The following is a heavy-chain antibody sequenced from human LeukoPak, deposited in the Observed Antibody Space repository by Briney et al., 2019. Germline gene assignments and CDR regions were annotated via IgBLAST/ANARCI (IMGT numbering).Heavy chain of an antibody. CDR3: ARAQWEIPFDY. D-gene: IGHD1-26*01. CDR1: GFTFSSYS. J-gene: IGHJ4*02. Sequence: GGSLRLSCAASGFTFSSYSMNWVRQAPGKGLEWVSSISSSSSYIYYADSVKGRFTISRDNAKNSLYLQMNGLRAEDTAVYYCARAQWEIPFDYWGQGTLVTVSS. CDR2: ISSSSSYI. V-gene: IGHV3-21*01.